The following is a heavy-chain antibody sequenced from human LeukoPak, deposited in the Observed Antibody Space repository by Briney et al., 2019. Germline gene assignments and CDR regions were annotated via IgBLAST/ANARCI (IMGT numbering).Heavy chain of an antibody. Sequence: GGSLRLSCAASGFTFSSDAMIWVRQAPGKGLEWVSNISGGGGDTYYGDSVRGRFTISRDNSKTTLYLQMNSLRAEDTAVYWCVKTMTGYFSDGFDIWGQGTMVTVSS. CDR2: ISGGGGDT. CDR3: VKTMTGYFSDGFDI. D-gene: IGHD3-9*01. CDR1: GFTFSSDA. V-gene: IGHV3-23*01. J-gene: IGHJ3*02.